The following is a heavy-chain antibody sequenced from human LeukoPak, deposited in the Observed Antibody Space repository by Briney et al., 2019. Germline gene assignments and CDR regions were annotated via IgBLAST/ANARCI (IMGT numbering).Heavy chain of an antibody. CDR3: ARDHIRRDGYSDFDY. Sequence: GGSLRLSCAASGFTVSSSYMSWVRQAPGKGLEWVSVIYSGGSTYYADSVKGRFTISRDNSKNTLFLQMNSLRAEDTAVYYCARDHIRRDGYSDFDYWGQGTLVTVSS. J-gene: IGHJ4*02. D-gene: IGHD5-24*01. CDR1: GFTVSSSY. CDR2: IYSGGST. V-gene: IGHV3-53*01.